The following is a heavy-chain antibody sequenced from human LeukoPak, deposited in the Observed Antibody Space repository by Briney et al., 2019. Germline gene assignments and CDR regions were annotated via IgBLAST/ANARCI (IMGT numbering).Heavy chain of an antibody. D-gene: IGHD2-2*01. CDR1: GFTFSSYS. V-gene: IGHV3-21*06. J-gene: IGHJ4*02. Sequence: GGSLRLSCAVSGFTFSSYSMIWVRQAPGKGLEWVSSINNDGSYKYYADSLKGRFTISRDNAKSSLYLQMNSLRAEDTGVYFCARMSSYCDYWGQGTLVTVSS. CDR3: ARMSSYCDY. CDR2: INNDGSYK.